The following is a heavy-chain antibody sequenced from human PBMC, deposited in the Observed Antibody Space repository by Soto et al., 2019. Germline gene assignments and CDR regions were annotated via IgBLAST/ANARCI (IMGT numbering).Heavy chain of an antibody. D-gene: IGHD5-12*01. CDR2: IKGDGTNT. CDR1: GLSFSSYW. V-gene: IGHV3-74*01. J-gene: IGHJ4*02. CDR3: ARGLSGYYGFDY. Sequence: GGSLRLSCAASGLSFSSYWMHWVRQVPGKGLVWVSRIKGDGTNTGYADSVKGRFTISRDNVKNTLYLQMNSLRAEDTAVYYCARGLSGYYGFDYWGQGTLVTVSS.